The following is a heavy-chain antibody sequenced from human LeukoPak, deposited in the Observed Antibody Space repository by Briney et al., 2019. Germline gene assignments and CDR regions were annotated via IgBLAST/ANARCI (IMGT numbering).Heavy chain of an antibody. Sequence: VGSLRLSCAASGVTFSSYAMSCVRQAPGKGLEWASVISGSGGSTYYADSVKGRFTISRDNSKNTNTLYLQMKSLRAEDTAVYYCAKAPGYSCSWYLEYFQHWGQGTLVTVSS. V-gene: IGHV3-23*01. J-gene: IGHJ1*01. CDR1: GVTFSSYA. CDR2: ISGSGGST. D-gene: IGHD6-13*01. CDR3: AKAPGYSCSWYLEYFQH.